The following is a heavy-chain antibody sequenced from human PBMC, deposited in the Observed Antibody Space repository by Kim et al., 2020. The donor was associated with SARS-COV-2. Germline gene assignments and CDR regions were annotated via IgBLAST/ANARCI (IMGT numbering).Heavy chain of an antibody. J-gene: IGHJ4*02. V-gene: IGHV4-34*01. CDR3: ARGTAAYFDY. Sequence: SETLSLTCAVYGGSFSGYYWSWIRQPPGKGLEWIGEINHSGSTNYNPSLKSRVTISVDTSKNQFSLKLSSVTAADTAVYYCARGTAAYFDYWGQGTLVTVSS. D-gene: IGHD2-15*01. CDR1: GGSFSGYY. CDR2: INHSGST.